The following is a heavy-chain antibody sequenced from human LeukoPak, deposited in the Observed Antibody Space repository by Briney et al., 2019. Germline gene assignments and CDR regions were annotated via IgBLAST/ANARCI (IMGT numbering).Heavy chain of an antibody. V-gene: IGHV3-7*01. J-gene: IGHJ5*02. D-gene: IGHD3-16*02. Sequence: TGGSLRLSGAASGFTFSTYWMTWVRQAPGKGLEWVANIKEDGSEKYYVDSVNGRFTISRDNAKNSLYLQMNSLRAEDTAVYYCARGGDYVWGSYRPNWFDPWGQGTLVTVSS. CDR2: IKEDGSEK. CDR1: GFTFSTYW. CDR3: ARGGDYVWGSYRPNWFDP.